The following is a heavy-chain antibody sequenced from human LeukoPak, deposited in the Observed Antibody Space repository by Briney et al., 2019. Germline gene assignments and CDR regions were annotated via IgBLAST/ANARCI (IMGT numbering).Heavy chain of an antibody. CDR3: ARYHYYDTKWFDP. V-gene: IGHV4-39*01. CDR1: GGSITSSSYY. J-gene: IGHJ5*02. Sequence: SETLSLTCTVSGGSITSSSYYWGWIRQPPGKGLEWIGSIYDSGSTYYNPSLKSRVTISVDKSKNQFSLKLSSVTAADTAVYYCARYHYYDTKWFDPWGQGTLVTVSS. CDR2: IYDSGST. D-gene: IGHD3-22*01.